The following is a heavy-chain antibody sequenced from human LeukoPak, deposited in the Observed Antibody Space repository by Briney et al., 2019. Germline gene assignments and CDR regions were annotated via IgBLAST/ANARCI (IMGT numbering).Heavy chain of an antibody. CDR2: ISSNNGKT. V-gene: IGHV1-18*01. D-gene: IGHD3-10*01. CDR3: ARGGTLIRGVNYPMDV. J-gene: IGHJ6*02. Sequence: ASVTVSCKASGFTFLSYGLTWVRQAPGQGLEWMGWISSNNGKTNHAQRFQGRFTMTTDTSTSTAYMELRSLRSDDSAVYYCARGGTLIRGVNYPMDVWGQGTTVTVSS. CDR1: GFTFLSYG.